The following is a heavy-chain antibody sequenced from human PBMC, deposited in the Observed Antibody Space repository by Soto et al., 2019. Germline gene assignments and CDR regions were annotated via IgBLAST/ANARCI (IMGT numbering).Heavy chain of an antibody. J-gene: IGHJ5*01. CDR3: TSGPFIAGDS. Sequence: EVQLVESGGGLVQPGGSLRLTCAASGFRFSNFAMGWVRQAPGKGLEWVSSITSSSRDTYFADAVRGRFTISRDNSKNTLYLQLNTLRVEDTAVYYSTSGPFIAGDSWGQGTLVTVSS. CDR1: GFRFSNFA. CDR2: ITSSSRDT. V-gene: IGHV3-23*04. D-gene: IGHD2-15*01.